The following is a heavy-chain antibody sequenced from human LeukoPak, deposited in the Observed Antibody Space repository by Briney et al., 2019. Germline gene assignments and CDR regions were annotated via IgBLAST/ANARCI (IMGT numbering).Heavy chain of an antibody. CDR1: GFTFSSYA. Sequence: GGSLRLSCEASGFTFSSYAMSWVRQAPGKGLAWVAVISSSADSTYYADSVKGRFTISRDNSKNTLYLQMNNLRAEDTAVYYCAKPLEKYTYGGNFDYWGQGSLVTVSS. CDR2: ISSSADST. V-gene: IGHV3-23*01. J-gene: IGHJ4*02. D-gene: IGHD4-23*01. CDR3: AKPLEKYTYGGNFDY.